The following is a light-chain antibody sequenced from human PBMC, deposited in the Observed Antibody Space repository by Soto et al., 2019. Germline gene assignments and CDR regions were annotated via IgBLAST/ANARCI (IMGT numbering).Light chain of an antibody. J-gene: IGLJ1*01. V-gene: IGLV3-21*02. CDR3: QVWDSSSDQSV. Sequence: SYELTQPPSVSVAPGQTARTTCGGNNIGGKSVHWYQQRPGQAPVLVVYDDSDRPTGIPERFSGSNSGNTATLTITRVEAGDEADYYCQVWDSSSDQSVFGTRTKVTVL. CDR2: DDS. CDR1: NIGGKS.